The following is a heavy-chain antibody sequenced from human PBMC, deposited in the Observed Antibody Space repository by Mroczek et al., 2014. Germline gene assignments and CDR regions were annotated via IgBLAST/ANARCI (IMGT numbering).Heavy chain of an antibody. CDR2: INPSRGST. J-gene: IGHJ4*02. CDR3: ARVGNQYNPFDY. D-gene: IGHD1-1*01. V-gene: IGHV1-46*03. CDR1: GYTFTTYY. Sequence: VQLVESGAEVKKPGASVKVSCKASGYTFTTYYMHWVRQAPGQGLEWMGLINPSRGSTSYAQKFQGRVTMTRDTSTSTVYMELSSLRSEDTAVYYCARVGNQYNPFDYWGQGTLVTVSS.